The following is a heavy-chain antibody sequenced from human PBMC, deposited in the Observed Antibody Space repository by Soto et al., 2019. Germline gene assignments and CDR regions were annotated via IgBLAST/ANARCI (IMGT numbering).Heavy chain of an antibody. CDR1: GFTFSSYA. CDR3: AKENTPDYGDYVDY. Sequence: GGSLRLSCAASGFTFSSYAMSWVRQAPGKGPKWISSISGSGTSTYYADSVKGRFTISRDNSKNTMYLQMNSLRAEDTALYFCAKENTPDYGDYVDYWGQGTLVTVPS. CDR2: ISGSGTST. V-gene: IGHV3-23*01. J-gene: IGHJ4*02. D-gene: IGHD4-17*01.